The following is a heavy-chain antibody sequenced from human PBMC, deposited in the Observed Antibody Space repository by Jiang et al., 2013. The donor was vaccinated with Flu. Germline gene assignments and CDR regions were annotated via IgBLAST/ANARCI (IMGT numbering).Heavy chain of an antibody. D-gene: IGHD2-2*01. CDR2: IYYTGST. J-gene: IGHJ4*02. V-gene: IGHV4-59*01. Sequence: LLKPSETLSLTCTVSGGSINNYYWSWIRQPPGKGLEWIGYIYYTGSTNYNPSLKSRVTISVDTSKNQFSLKLSSVTAADTAVFYCARTSGYCTSSRCQAALDYWGQGTLVTVSS. CDR3: ARTSGYCTSSRCQAALDY. CDR1: GGSINNYY.